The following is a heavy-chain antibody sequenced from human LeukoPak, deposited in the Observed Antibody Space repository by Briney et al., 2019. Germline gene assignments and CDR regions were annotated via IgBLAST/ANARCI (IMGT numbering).Heavy chain of an antibody. Sequence: ASVKVSCKTSGYTFMKYGIIWVRQAPGQGPEWMGWISAYNGNAKYAQNVQGRLTLTIDTSTTTVYMDLRSLRSADTAVYYCARDGYDILTGYKLDYWGQGTLVTVSS. CDR1: GYTFMKYG. CDR3: ARDGYDILTGYKLDY. J-gene: IGHJ4*02. CDR2: ISAYNGNA. D-gene: IGHD3-9*01. V-gene: IGHV1-18*01.